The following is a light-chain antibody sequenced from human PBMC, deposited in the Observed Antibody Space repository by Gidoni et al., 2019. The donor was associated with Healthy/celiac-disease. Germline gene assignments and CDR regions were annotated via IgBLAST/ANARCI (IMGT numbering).Light chain of an antibody. J-gene: IGKJ4*01. Sequence: DIQMTQSPTSLYASVGDIVTITCRASQGISNYLAWYQQKPGKVPKLLIYAASTLQSGVPSRFSGSGSGTDFTLTISRLQPEDVAAYYCQKYNSAPLNFGGGTKVEIK. CDR3: QKYNSAPLN. V-gene: IGKV1-27*01. CDR2: AAS. CDR1: QGISNY.